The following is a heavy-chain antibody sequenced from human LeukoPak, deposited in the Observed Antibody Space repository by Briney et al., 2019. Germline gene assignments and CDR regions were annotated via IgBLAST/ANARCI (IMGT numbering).Heavy chain of an antibody. CDR2: IITRDYHT. Sequence: ESLKILCWGSGCSFTSFWISWVRQMPGKGLVWWGRIITRDYHTNYSPPFEGPIPLFAEKSISTAYLQWSSLKALDTAMYYCARKDIAVAGDAFYIWGQGTMVIVSS. D-gene: IGHD6-19*01. J-gene: IGHJ3*02. CDR3: ARKDIAVAGDAFYI. V-gene: IGHV5-10-1*01. CDR1: GCSFTSFW.